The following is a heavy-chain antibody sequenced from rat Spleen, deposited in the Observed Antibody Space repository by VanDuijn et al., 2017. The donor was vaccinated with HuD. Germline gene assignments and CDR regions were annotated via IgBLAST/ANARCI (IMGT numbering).Heavy chain of an antibody. CDR3: VRANRESYAHFDY. CDR1: GFSLTDYS. D-gene: IGHD1-12*01. CDR2: IQSGGNT. J-gene: IGHJ2*01. V-gene: IGHV2-19*01. Sequence: QVQLKESGPSLVQPSQTLSLTCTVSGFSLTDYSVHWVRQSPGKGLEWMGRIQSGGNTDYNSALRSRLSVSRDISKSQVFLRMNSLQTEDTATYYCVRANRESYAHFDYWGQGVVVTVSS.